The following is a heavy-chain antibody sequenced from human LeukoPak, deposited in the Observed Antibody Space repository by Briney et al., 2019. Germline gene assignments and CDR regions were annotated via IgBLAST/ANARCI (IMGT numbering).Heavy chain of an antibody. Sequence: ASVKVSCKASGYTFTSYYMHLVRQAPGQGLEWMGMINPSGGSTSYAQKFQGRVTMTRDTSTSTVYMEVSSLRSEDTAVYYCARSIAVAGTPTDAFDIWGQGTMVTVSS. V-gene: IGHV1-46*01. CDR1: GYTFTSYY. D-gene: IGHD6-19*01. J-gene: IGHJ3*02. CDR3: ARSIAVAGTPTDAFDI. CDR2: INPSGGST.